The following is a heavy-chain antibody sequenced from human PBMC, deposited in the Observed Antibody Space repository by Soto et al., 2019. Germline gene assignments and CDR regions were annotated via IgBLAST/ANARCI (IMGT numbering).Heavy chain of an antibody. CDR1: GFTFTSSA. J-gene: IGHJ4*02. CDR2: IVVGSGNT. Sequence: ASVKVSCKASGFTFTSSAVQWVRQARGQRLEWIGWIVVGSGNTNYAQKFQERVTITRDMSTSTAYMELSSLRSEDTAVYYCAATSPSLRFLEWLDYWGKGTLVTVSS. D-gene: IGHD3-3*01. CDR3: AATSPSLRFLEWLDY. V-gene: IGHV1-58*01.